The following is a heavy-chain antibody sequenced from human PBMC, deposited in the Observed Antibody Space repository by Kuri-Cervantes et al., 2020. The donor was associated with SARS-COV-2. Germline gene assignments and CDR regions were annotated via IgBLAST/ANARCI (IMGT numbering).Heavy chain of an antibody. V-gene: IGHV4-39*07. CDR3: ARKGLWSGYLN. D-gene: IGHD3-3*01. CDR2: IYYSGST. Sequence: GSLRLSCTVSGGSISSYYWGWIRQPPGKGLEWIGSIYYSGSTYYNSSLKSRVTISVDTSKNQFSLKLSSVTAADTAVYYCARKGLWSGYLNWGQGTLVTVSS. J-gene: IGHJ4*02. CDR1: GGSISSYY.